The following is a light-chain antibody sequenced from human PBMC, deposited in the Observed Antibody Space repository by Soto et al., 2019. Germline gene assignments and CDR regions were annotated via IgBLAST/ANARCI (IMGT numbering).Light chain of an antibody. Sequence: QSALTQPPSVSAAPGQKVTISCSGSSSNIGNNYVSWYQQLPGTAPKLLIYDNNKRPSGIPDRFSGSKSGTSATLGITGLQTGDEADYYCGTWDSSLSAFYVFGTGTKVTV. CDR3: GTWDSSLSAFYV. J-gene: IGLJ1*01. CDR2: DNN. CDR1: SSNIGNNY. V-gene: IGLV1-51*01.